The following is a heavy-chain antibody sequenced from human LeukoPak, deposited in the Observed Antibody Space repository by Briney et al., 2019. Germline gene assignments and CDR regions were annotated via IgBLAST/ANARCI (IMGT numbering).Heavy chain of an antibody. J-gene: IGHJ3*02. CDR2: INVITGYI. CDR3: ARDRSGSSSVDDAFDI. CDR1: GFSFENYN. V-gene: IGHV3-21*01. D-gene: IGHD1-26*01. Sequence: PGGSLRLSCAASGFSFENYNMNWVRQAPGKGLEWVAYINVITGYIYYADSLKGRFTISRDNAKKSLFLEMNSLRVEDTAVYYCARDRSGSSSVDDAFDIWGQGIMVTVSS.